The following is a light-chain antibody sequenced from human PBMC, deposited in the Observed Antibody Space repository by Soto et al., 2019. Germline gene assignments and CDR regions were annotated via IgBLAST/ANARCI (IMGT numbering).Light chain of an antibody. CDR1: QSLAYSDGNTY. CDR3: MQGTHWPPYT. CDR2: KVS. V-gene: IGKV2-30*01. Sequence: DVVMTQSPLSLPVTLGQPASISCRSSQSLAYSDGNTYLNWFQQRPGHSPRRLIYKVSNRDSGVPDRFSGSGSGTDFTLKISRVEAEDVGIYYCMQGTHWPPYTFGQGTKLDIK. J-gene: IGKJ2*01.